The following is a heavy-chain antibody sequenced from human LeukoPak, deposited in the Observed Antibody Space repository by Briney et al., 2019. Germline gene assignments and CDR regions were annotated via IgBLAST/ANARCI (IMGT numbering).Heavy chain of an antibody. CDR3: ARETYYYDSSGYFP. D-gene: IGHD3-22*01. V-gene: IGHV4-39*07. CDR1: GGSISSTNYY. CDR2: LYSGGST. Sequence: SETLSLTCTVSGGSISSTNYYWGWVRQPPGKGLEWIGSLYSGGSTYYNPSLKSRVTISVDTSKNQFSLKLSSVTAADTAVYYCARETYYYDSSGYFPWGQGTLVTVSS. J-gene: IGHJ5*02.